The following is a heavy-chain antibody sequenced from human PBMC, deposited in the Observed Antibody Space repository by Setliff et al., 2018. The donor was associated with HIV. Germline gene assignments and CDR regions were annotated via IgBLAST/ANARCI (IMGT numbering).Heavy chain of an antibody. V-gene: IGHV5-51*01. J-gene: IGHJ6*02. Sequence: GESLKISCHLSGYSFVDFWIGWVRQMPGKGLEWMGIIYPGDSDTRYSPSFQGQVTISADKSISTAYLQWSSLKASDTAMYYCARLKSPTPYCYYGMDVWGQGTTVTVSS. CDR3: ARLKSPTPYCYYGMDV. CDR1: GYSFVDFW. D-gene: IGHD4-4*01. CDR2: IYPGDSDT.